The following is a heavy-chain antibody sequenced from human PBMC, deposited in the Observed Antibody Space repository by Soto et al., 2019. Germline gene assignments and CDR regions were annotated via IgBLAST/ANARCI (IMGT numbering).Heavy chain of an antibody. V-gene: IGHV1-18*01. CDR3: TRHHGPTTSENWCDP. CDR2: ISTYSGDT. J-gene: IGHJ5*02. CDR1: GYTFFTYN. Sequence: QVHLVQSGVEVKTPGASVKVSCQASGYTFFTYNISWVRQAPGQGLEWMGWISTYSGDTEYAQKFQCRVTMTSGTSTTTAYLKLRSLRSDHTAGYYCTRHHGPTTSENWCDPWGQGTLVTVSS. D-gene: IGHD5-12*01.